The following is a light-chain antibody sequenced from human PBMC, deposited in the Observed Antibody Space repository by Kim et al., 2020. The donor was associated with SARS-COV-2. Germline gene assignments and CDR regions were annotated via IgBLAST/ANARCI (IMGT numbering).Light chain of an antibody. Sequence: EFVLTQSPATLSLSPGERATLSCRASHSVSGLLAWYQQRPGQAPRLLIYDASNRATGIPPRFSGSGFGTDFTLTISSLEPEDSAVYYCQQRSSWPRYTFGQGTKLEI. CDR2: DAS. CDR1: HSVSGL. J-gene: IGKJ2*01. CDR3: QQRSSWPRYT. V-gene: IGKV3-11*01.